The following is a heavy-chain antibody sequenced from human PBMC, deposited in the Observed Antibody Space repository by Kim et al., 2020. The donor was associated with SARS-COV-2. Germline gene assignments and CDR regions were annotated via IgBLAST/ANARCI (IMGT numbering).Heavy chain of an antibody. J-gene: IGHJ4*02. Sequence: AQKVQGRVTMTRNTSISTVYMELSSLRSEDTAVYYCARGLNTYSSSWMDYWGQGTLVTVSS. V-gene: IGHV1-8*01. CDR3: ARGLNTYSSSWMDY. D-gene: IGHD6-13*01.